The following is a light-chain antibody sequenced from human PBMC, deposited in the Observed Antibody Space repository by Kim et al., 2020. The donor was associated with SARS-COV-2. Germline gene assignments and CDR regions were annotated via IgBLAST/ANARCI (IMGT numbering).Light chain of an antibody. Sequence: NFMLAQPPSVSGSPGKTVTISCTRSSGNIATDFVQWYQQRTGSVPTTLIYEDDQRPSGVPARFSGSIDTSSNSASLTITGLRTEDEADYYCQSSGRKPFAVFGGGTQLTVL. CDR2: EDD. J-gene: IGLJ3*02. CDR1: SGNIATDF. V-gene: IGLV6-57*04. CDR3: QSSGRKPFAV.